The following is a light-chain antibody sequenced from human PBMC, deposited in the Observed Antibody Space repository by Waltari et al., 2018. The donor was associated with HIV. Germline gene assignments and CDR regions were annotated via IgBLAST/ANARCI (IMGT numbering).Light chain of an antibody. CDR1: PSLFYASNNKNY. CDR2: WAS. Sequence: DIVMTQSPDSLTVSLGERATINCKSSPSLFYASNNKNYLAWYQQKPGQPPKLPINWASTRESGVPDRFSGSGSETGFTLTISSLQAEDVAIYYCHQYYSIPRTFGQGTKLEI. V-gene: IGKV4-1*01. CDR3: HQYYSIPRT. J-gene: IGKJ1*01.